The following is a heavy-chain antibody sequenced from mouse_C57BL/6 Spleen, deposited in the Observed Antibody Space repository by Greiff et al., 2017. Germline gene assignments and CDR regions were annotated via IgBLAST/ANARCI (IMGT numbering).Heavy chain of an antibody. J-gene: IGHJ1*03. D-gene: IGHD2-3*01. CDR3: ARGGYYDWYFDV. CDR1: GYSITSGYY. CDR2: ISYDGSN. Sequence: EVQVVESGPGLVKPSQSLSLTCSVTGYSITSGYYWNWIRQFPGNKLEWMGYISYDGSNNYNPSLKNRISITRDTSKNQFFLKLNSVTTEDTATYYCARGGYYDWYFDVWGTGTTVTVSS. V-gene: IGHV3-6*01.